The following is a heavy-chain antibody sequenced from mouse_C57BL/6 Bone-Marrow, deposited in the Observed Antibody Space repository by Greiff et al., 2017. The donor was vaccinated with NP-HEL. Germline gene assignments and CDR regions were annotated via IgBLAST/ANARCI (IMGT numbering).Heavy chain of an antibody. D-gene: IGHD1-1*01. CDR1: GFNIKDDY. Sequence: EVQGVESGAELVRPGASVKLSCTVSGFNIKDDYMHWVKQRPEQGLEWLGWIDPENGDTEYASKFQGKATITADTSSNTAYLQLSSLTSEDTAVYYCTTGGSSPYAMDYWGQGTSVTVSS. CDR3: TTGGSSPYAMDY. CDR2: IDPENGDT. J-gene: IGHJ4*01. V-gene: IGHV14-4*01.